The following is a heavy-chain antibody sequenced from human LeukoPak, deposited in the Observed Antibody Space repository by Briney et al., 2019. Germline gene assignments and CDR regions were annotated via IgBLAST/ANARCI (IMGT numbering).Heavy chain of an antibody. CDR1: GYTFTSYD. J-gene: IGHJ6*03. CDR2: MNPNSGNT. D-gene: IGHD1-20*01. V-gene: IGHV1-8*01. CDR3: AKANRGVTGTYYYYYMDV. Sequence: ASVTVSFKASGYTFTSYDINWVRQATGLGLEWMGWMNPNSGNTGYAQKFQGRVTMTRNTSISTAYMELSSLRSEDTAVYYCAKANRGVTGTYYYYYMDVWGKGTTVTVSS.